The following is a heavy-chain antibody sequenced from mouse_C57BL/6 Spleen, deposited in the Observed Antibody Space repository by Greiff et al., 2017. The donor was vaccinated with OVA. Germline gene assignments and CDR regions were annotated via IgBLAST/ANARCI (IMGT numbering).Heavy chain of an antibody. Sequence: VMLVESGPGLVAPSQSLSITCTVSGFSLTSYAISWVRQPPGKGLEWLGVIWTGGGTNYNSALKSRLSISKDNSKSQVFLKMNSLQTDDTARYYCARIHYYGSSLWYFDVWGTGTTVTVSS. CDR1: GFSLTSYA. V-gene: IGHV2-9-1*01. D-gene: IGHD1-1*01. CDR2: IWTGGGT. J-gene: IGHJ1*03. CDR3: ARIHYYGSSLWYFDV.